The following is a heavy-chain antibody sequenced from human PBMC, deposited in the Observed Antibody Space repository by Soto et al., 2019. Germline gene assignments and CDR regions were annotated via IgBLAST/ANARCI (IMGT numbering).Heavy chain of an antibody. V-gene: IGHV4-4*07. J-gene: IGHJ3*01. D-gene: IGHD3-16*01. CDR1: GDSISGYY. CDR3: ARGDFFDL. Sequence: QVQLQESGPGLVKPSETVSLICTVSGDSISGYYWSWIRQPAGKGLEWIGRIYSSGNTNYNPSLKNRVTMSVDMSKNQFSLKLTSVTTADTAMYYCARGDFFDLWGQGTKVTVSS. CDR2: IYSSGNT.